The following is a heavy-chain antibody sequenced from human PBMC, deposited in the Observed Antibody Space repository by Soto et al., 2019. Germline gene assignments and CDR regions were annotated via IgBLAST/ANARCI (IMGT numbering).Heavy chain of an antibody. Sequence: QVHLVESGGGVVQPGRSLRLSCVASGFTFSDSGMHWLRQAPGKGPDWVAAIYWDGSAKYYADSVRGRYTISKASSKNTLYLQMDSLTLGDTGVYYCARNRGPGGGGLCFDYWGQGTLVTVSS. CDR2: IYWDGSAK. CDR3: ARNRGPGGGGLCFDY. D-gene: IGHD3-16*01. J-gene: IGHJ4*02. V-gene: IGHV3-33*01. CDR1: GFTFSDSG.